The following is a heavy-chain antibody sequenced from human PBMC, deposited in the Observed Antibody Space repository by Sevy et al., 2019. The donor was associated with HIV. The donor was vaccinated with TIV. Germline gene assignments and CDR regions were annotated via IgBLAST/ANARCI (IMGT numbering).Heavy chain of an antibody. Sequence: SETLSLTCTVSGGFINSGGHYWGWIRQRPGKGLEWIGYISHSGKTYYNSSLEARLALSVDTSKNQFSLKVRSVAAADTAVYYCARVSYWARVITPAASYYFDSWGQGILVTVSS. CDR1: GGFINSGGHY. V-gene: IGHV4-31*03. J-gene: IGHJ4*02. D-gene: IGHD2-2*01. CDR2: ISHSGKT. CDR3: ARVSYWARVITPAASYYFDS.